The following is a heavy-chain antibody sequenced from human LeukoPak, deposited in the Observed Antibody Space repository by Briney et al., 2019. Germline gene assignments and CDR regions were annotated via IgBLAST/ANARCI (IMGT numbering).Heavy chain of an antibody. J-gene: IGHJ6*02. CDR2: IYSGGST. CDR3: ARDSPYCSGGSCPYYYGMDV. V-gene: IGHV3-53*01. D-gene: IGHD2-15*01. Sequence: GGSLRLSCAASGFTVSSNYMSWVRQAPGKGLEWVSVIYSGGSTYYADSVKGRFTISRDNSKNTLYLQMNSLRAEDTAVYYCARDSPYCSGGSCPYYYGMDVWGQGTTVTVSS. CDR1: GFTVSSNY.